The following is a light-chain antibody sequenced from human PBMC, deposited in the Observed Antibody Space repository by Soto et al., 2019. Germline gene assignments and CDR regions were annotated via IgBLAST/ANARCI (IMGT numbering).Light chain of an antibody. J-gene: IGLJ1*01. Sequence: QSVLTQPACVSGSPGQSVTISCTGPRSDIGDSNFISWYQHSPGKAPRLLIYEVNNRPSGVSKRFSGSKAGNTASLTISGLLDDDEADYFCASFRSGTILVFGSGTKLTVL. CDR1: RSDIGDSNF. CDR2: EVN. CDR3: ASFRSGTILV. V-gene: IGLV2-14*01.